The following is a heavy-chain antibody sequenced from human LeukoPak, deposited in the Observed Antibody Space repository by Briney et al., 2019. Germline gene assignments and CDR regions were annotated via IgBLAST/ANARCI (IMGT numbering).Heavy chain of an antibody. CDR3: ARQPNEYYYDSSGYYY. Sequence: SETLSLTCTVSGGSISSSSYYWGWIRQPPGKGLEWIGSIYYSGSTYYNPSPKSRVTISVDTSKNQFSLKLSSVTAADTAVYYCARQPNEYYYDSSGYYYWGQGTLVTVSS. D-gene: IGHD3-22*01. CDR1: GGSISSSSYY. CDR2: IYYSGST. V-gene: IGHV4-39*01. J-gene: IGHJ4*02.